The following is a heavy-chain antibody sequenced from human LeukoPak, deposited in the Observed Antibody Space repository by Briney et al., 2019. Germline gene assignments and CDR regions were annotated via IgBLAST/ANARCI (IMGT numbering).Heavy chain of an antibody. CDR1: GFTFSSYA. CDR3: ARGGRRGQLNLDY. Sequence: GGSLRLSCAASGFTFSSYAMHWVRQAPGKGLEWVAVISYDGSNKYYADSVKGRFTISRDNSKNTLYLQMNSLRAEDTAVYYCARGGRRGQLNLDYWGQGTLVTVSS. V-gene: IGHV3-30-3*01. J-gene: IGHJ4*02. D-gene: IGHD6-13*01. CDR2: ISYDGSNK.